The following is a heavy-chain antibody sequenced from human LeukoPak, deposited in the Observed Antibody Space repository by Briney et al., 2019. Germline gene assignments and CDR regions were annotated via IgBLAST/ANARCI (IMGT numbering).Heavy chain of an antibody. CDR2: ITGSGGST. V-gene: IGHV3-23*01. D-gene: IGHD3-9*01. CDR1: GFTFSSYA. J-gene: IGHJ4*02. CDR3: ARALVLTGLYYFDY. Sequence: GGSLRLSCAASGFTFSSYAMTWVRQAPGRGLEWVSAITGSGGSTYYADSVKGRFTISRDNSKNTLYLQMNSLRAEDTAVYYCARALVLTGLYYFDYWGQGTLVTVSS.